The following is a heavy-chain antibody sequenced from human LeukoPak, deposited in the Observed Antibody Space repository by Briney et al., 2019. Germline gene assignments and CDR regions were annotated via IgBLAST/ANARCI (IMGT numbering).Heavy chain of an antibody. J-gene: IGHJ5*02. D-gene: IGHD1-26*01. CDR1: GYTFTSYD. V-gene: IGHV1-2*02. CDR3: ARARGSYLSGWFDP. CDR2: INPNSGGT. Sequence: ASVKVSCKASGYTFTSYDINWVRQAPGQGLEWMGWINPNSGGTNYAQKFQGRVTMTRDTSISTAYMELSRLRSDDTAVYYCARARGSYLSGWFDPWGQGTLVTVSS.